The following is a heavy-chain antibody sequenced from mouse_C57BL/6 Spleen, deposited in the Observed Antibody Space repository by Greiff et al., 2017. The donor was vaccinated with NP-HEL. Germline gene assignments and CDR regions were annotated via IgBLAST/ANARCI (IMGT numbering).Heavy chain of an antibody. CDR2: IYPGSGNT. CDR3: ARYGTGAWFAY. J-gene: IGHJ3*01. V-gene: IGHV1-66*01. D-gene: IGHD4-1*01. CDR1: GYSFTSYY. Sequence: QVQLQQSGPELVKPGASVKISCKASGYSFTSYYIHWVKQRPGQGLEWIGWIYPGSGNTKYNEKFKGKATLTADTSSSTAYMQLSSLTSEDSAVYYCARYGTGAWFAYWGQGTLVTVSA.